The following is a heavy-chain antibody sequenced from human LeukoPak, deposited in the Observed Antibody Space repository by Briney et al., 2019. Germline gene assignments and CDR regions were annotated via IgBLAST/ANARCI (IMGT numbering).Heavy chain of an antibody. Sequence: KPSETLSLTCTVSGGSISSTNYYWGWIRQPPGKGLEWIGSIYYSGSTYYNPSLKSRVTISVDTSKNQFSLKLSSVTAADTAVYYCARHPTDYYGSGSYRPDHFDYWGQGTLVTVSS. J-gene: IGHJ4*02. D-gene: IGHD3-10*01. CDR1: GGSISSTNYY. V-gene: IGHV4-39*01. CDR2: IYYSGST. CDR3: ARHPTDYYGSGSYRPDHFDY.